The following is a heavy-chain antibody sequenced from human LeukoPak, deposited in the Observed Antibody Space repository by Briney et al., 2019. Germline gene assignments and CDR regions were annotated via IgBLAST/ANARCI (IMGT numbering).Heavy chain of an antibody. CDR1: GRSISSYY. Sequence: SETLSLICSVSGRSISSYYWSWIRQPSGKGLEWIVRIYTSGSPNYNPSLKSRVTMSVDTSNNQLSLKLSSVTAADTAVYYCARQTGAVGWFDPWGQGTLVTVSS. D-gene: IGHD1-26*01. CDR2: IYTSGSP. CDR3: ARQTGAVGWFDP. J-gene: IGHJ5*02. V-gene: IGHV4-4*07.